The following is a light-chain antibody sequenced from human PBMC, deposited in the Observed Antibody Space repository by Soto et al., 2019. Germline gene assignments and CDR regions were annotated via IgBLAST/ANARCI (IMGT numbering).Light chain of an antibody. CDR3: QQSYSISFT. Sequence: DIQMTQSPSSLSASVGDRVTITCRASQSISSYLNWYHQKPGKAPKLLIYAASSLQSGVPSRFSGSGSGTDFTLTISSLQPEDFATYYCQQSYSISFTFGPGTKVHIK. J-gene: IGKJ3*01. CDR2: AAS. V-gene: IGKV1-39*01. CDR1: QSISSY.